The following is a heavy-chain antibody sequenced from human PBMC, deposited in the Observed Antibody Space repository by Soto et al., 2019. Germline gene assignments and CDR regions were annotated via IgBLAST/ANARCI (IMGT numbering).Heavy chain of an antibody. CDR1: GGSISSGDYY. J-gene: IGHJ6*02. Sequence: PSETLSLTCTVSGGSISSGDYYWSWIRQPPGKGLEWIGYIYYSGSTYYNPSLKSRVTISVDTSKNQFSLKLSSVTAADTAVYYCAREFSTVTNYGMDVWGQGTTVTVSS. CDR2: IYYSGST. D-gene: IGHD4-17*01. V-gene: IGHV4-30-4*02. CDR3: AREFSTVTNYGMDV.